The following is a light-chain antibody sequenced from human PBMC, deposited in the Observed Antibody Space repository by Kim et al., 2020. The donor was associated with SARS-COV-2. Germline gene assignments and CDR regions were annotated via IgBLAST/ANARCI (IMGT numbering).Light chain of an antibody. CDR1: SSDRGSNI. Sequence: GQTVNIAGSEGSSDRGSNIVPWSQQFPGTAPKLLISSDNPRPSGGPDRFSGSKSGTSASLAISGLQSEDEAVYYCSSWDDSLSGPVFGGGTKLTVL. CDR2: SDN. J-gene: IGLJ3*02. CDR3: SSWDDSLSGPV. V-gene: IGLV1-44*01.